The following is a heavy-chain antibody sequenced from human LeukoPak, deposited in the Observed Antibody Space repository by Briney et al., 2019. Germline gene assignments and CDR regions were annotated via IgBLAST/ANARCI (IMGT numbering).Heavy chain of an antibody. V-gene: IGHV3-23*01. CDR2: ISGSGGST. CDR3: ARGYDYVWGSHRALGY. D-gene: IGHD3-16*02. Sequence: GGSLRLSCAASGFTFSTYAMSWVRQTPEKGLEWVSAISGSGGSTYYADSVKGRFTISRDNSKNTLYLQMNSLRAEDTAVYYCARGYDYVWGSHRALGYWGQGTLVTVSS. J-gene: IGHJ4*02. CDR1: GFTFSTYA.